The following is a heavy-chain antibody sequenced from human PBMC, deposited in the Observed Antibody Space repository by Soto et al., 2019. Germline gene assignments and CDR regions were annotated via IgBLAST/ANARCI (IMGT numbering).Heavy chain of an antibody. CDR1: GYSFTSYW. J-gene: IGHJ6*03. D-gene: IGHD2-8*01. CDR3: ARHWNGYCTNGVCQPYYYYYYMDV. CDR2: IYPGDSDT. V-gene: IGHV5-51*01. Sequence: GESLKISCKGSGYSFTSYWIGWVRQMPGKGLEWMGIIYPGDSDTRYSPSFQGQVTISADKSISTAYLQWSSLKASDTAMYYCARHWNGYCTNGVCQPYYYYYYMDVWGKGTTVTVSS.